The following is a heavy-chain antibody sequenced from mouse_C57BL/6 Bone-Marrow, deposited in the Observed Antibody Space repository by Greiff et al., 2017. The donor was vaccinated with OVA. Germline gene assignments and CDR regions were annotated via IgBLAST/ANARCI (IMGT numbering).Heavy chain of an antibody. CDR3: AREGVVAPHWYFDV. D-gene: IGHD1-1*01. V-gene: IGHV1-64*01. Sequence: QVQLQQPGAELVKPGASVKLSCKASGYTFTSYWMHWVKQRPGQGLEWIGMIHPNSGSTNYNEKFKSKATLTVDKSSSTAYMQLSSLTSEDSAVYYCAREGVVAPHWYFDVGGTGTTVTVSS. CDR2: IHPNSGST. CDR1: GYTFTSYW. J-gene: IGHJ1*03.